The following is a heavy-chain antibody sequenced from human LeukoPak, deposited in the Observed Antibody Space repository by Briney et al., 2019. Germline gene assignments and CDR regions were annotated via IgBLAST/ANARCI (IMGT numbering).Heavy chain of an antibody. V-gene: IGHV1-18*01. J-gene: IGHJ3*02. D-gene: IGHD6-13*01. CDR3: ARVWAAEAAAGTGAFDI. CDR1: GYTFTSYG. CDR2: ISAYNGNT. Sequence: ASVKVSCKASGYTFTSYGISWVRQAPGQGLEWMGWISAYNGNTNYAQKLQGRVTMTTDTSTSTAYMELRSLRSDDTAVYYCARVWAAEAAAGTGAFDIWGQGTMVTVSS.